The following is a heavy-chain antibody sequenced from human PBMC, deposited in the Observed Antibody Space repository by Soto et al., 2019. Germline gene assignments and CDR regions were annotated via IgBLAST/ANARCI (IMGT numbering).Heavy chain of an antibody. CDR3: AIGLDY. CDR1: GDSISSKNW. CDR2: IYHSGST. V-gene: IGHV4-4*02. Sequence: QVQLQESGPGLVKPSGTLSLTCAVSGDSISSKNWWNWFRQPPGEGPAWIGEIYHSGSTNYNPSLKSRVTISVDKSKNHFTLKLSSVTAADTDVYYCAIGLDYWGQGTLVTVSS. J-gene: IGHJ4*02.